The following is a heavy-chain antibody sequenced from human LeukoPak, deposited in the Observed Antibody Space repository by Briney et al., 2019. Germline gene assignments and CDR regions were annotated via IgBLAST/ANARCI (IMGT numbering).Heavy chain of an antibody. Sequence: ASVKVSCKASGGTFSSYAISWVRQAPGQGLEWMGRIIPIFGTANYAQKFQGRVTITTDESTSTAYMELSSLRSEDTAVYYCARDLVIAPKQNYYYYYYMDVWGKGTTVTVSS. CDR1: GGTFSSYA. J-gene: IGHJ6*03. V-gene: IGHV1-69*05. D-gene: IGHD6-13*01. CDR3: ARDLVIAPKQNYYYYYYMDV. CDR2: IIPIFGTA.